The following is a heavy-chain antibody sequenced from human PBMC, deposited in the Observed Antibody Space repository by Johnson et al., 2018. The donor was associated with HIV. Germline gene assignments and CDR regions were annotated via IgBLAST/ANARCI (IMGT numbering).Heavy chain of an antibody. D-gene: IGHD3-10*01. CDR1: GLTFDDYG. Sequence: VQVVESGGCVVRPGGSLRLSCAASGLTFDDYGMSWVRQAPGKGLEWVSGISWNGGRTGYADSVKGRFSISRDNAKNSLYLQMNSLRAEDTALYYCARGDGSGSTGAFDIWGQGTMVTVSS. J-gene: IGHJ3*02. V-gene: IGHV3-20*04. CDR2: ISWNGGRT. CDR3: ARGDGSGSTGAFDI.